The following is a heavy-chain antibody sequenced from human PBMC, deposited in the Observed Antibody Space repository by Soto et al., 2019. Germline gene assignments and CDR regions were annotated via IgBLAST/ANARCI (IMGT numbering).Heavy chain of an antibody. J-gene: IGHJ4*02. CDR2: IFSNDEK. V-gene: IGHV2-26*01. Sequence: QVTLKESGPVLVKPTETLTLTCTASGFSLSNARMGVSWIRQPPGQSLEWLAHIFSNDEKSYSTSLKSRLTISKDSAKRQLVLTMTKMDPVDTATYYCARIPGPYYGSGSYLGYYFHYWGQGTLVTVSS. CDR3: ARIPGPYYGSGSYLGYYFHY. D-gene: IGHD3-10*01. CDR1: GFSLSNARMG.